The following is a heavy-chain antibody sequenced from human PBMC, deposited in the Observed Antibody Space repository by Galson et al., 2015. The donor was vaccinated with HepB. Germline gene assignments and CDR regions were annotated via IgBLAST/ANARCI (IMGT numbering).Heavy chain of an antibody. CDR2: INAGYGDT. Sequence: SVKVSCKASGYTYTNYAMQWVRQAPGQRLDWMGWINAGYGDTRYSQKFQGRVTFTRDTSATPVYMELSSLRSEDTAVYYCARALTRLGSGSLLGYWGQGTLVTVSS. CDR1: GYTYTNYA. D-gene: IGHD3-10*01. J-gene: IGHJ4*02. CDR3: ARALTRLGSGSLLGY. V-gene: IGHV1-3*01.